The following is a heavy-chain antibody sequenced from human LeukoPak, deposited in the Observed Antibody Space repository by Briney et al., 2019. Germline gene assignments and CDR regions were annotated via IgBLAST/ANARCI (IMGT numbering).Heavy chain of an antibody. J-gene: IGHJ4*02. Sequence: GGSLRLSCAASGFSVSGYWMTWVRQAPGKGLEWVANINQGGGEKNYVDSVKGRFTISRDNAENSLFLQMNSLRVEDTAVYYCAREWQGGIAAAGTRIEGDYWGQGTLVAVSS. D-gene: IGHD6-13*01. CDR1: GFSVSGYW. CDR2: INQGGGEK. CDR3: AREWQGGIAAAGTRIEGDY. V-gene: IGHV3-7*01.